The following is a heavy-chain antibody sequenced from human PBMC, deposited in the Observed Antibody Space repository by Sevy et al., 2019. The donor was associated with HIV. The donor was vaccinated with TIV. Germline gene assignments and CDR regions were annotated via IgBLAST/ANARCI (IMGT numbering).Heavy chain of an antibody. V-gene: IGHV1-69*13. Sequence: ASVKVSCKASGGTFSSYAISWVRQAPGQGLEWMGGIIPIFGTANYAQKFQGRVTITADESTSTAYMELSSLRSEDTAVYYCARGSHLGYYSDYWGQGTLVTVSS. CDR2: IIPIFGTA. CDR3: ARGSHLGYYSDY. CDR1: GGTFSSYA. J-gene: IGHJ4*02.